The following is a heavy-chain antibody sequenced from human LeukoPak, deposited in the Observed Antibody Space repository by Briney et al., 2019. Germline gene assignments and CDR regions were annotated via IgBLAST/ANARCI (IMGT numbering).Heavy chain of an antibody. V-gene: IGHV3-33*01. CDR3: ARGLFGVINPTDY. CDR1: GFTFSTYG. D-gene: IGHD3-3*01. Sequence: GGSLRLSCAASGFTFSTYGMHWVRQAPGKGLEWVTVIWYDGSNKYYADSVKGRFTISRDNSKNTLYLQMNSLRAEDTAVYYCARGLFGVINPTDYWGQGTLVTVSS. CDR2: IWYDGSNK. J-gene: IGHJ4*02.